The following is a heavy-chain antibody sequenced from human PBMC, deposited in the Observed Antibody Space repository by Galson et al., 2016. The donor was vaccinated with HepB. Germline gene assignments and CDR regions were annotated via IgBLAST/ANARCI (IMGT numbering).Heavy chain of an antibody. D-gene: IGHD2-2*01. CDR1: GDSISSTNW. V-gene: IGHV4-4*02. CDR2: IYHSGST. Sequence: SETLSLTCAVSGDSISSTNWWSWVRQPPGKGLEWIGEIYHSGSTNYNPSLKSRVTMSVDKSNNQFSLTLTSVTAADTAVYYCVREGLLGTTSCCKGFDYWGQGTLVTVSS. J-gene: IGHJ4*02. CDR3: VREGLLGTTSCCKGFDY.